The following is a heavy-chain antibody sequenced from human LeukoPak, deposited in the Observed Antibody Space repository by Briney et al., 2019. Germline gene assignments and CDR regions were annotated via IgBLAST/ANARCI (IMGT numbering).Heavy chain of an antibody. D-gene: IGHD1-26*01. J-gene: IGHJ4*02. CDR2: IKNDGSEK. CDR1: GFTFTTYW. Sequence: PRGSLRHSCAVSGFTFTTYWISWARQAPGKGLEWVANIKNDGSEKYYVDSVKGRFTISRDNAKNSLFLQMNSLRAEDTAIYYYTRNTRGDYSGQGA. V-gene: IGHV3-7*01. CDR3: TRNTRGDY.